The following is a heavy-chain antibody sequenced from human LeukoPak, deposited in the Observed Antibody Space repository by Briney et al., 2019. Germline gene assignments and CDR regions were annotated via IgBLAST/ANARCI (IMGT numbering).Heavy chain of an antibody. CDR2: IYYSGST. V-gene: IGHV4-59*01. J-gene: IGHJ4*02. CDR3: ARLNGRYRGRSGTEKYFDY. CDR1: GGSISSYY. D-gene: IGHD3-10*01. Sequence: SSETLSLTCTVSGGSISSYYWSWIRQPPGKGLEWTGYIYYSGSTNYNPSLKSRVTISVDTSKNQFSLKLSSVTAADTAVYYCARLNGRYRGRSGTEKYFDYWGQGTLVTVSS.